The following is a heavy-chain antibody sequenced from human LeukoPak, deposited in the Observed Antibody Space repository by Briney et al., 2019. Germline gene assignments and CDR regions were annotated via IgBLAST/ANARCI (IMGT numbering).Heavy chain of an antibody. Sequence: SVKVSCKASGGTFSSYAISWVRQAPGQGLEWMGGIIPIFGTANYAQKFQGRVTITTDESTSTAYMELSSLRSEDTAVYYCARGFTISDAFDIWGQGTMVTVSS. CDR2: IIPIFGTA. D-gene: IGHD3-3*01. V-gene: IGHV1-69*05. J-gene: IGHJ3*02. CDR1: GGTFSSYA. CDR3: ARGFTISDAFDI.